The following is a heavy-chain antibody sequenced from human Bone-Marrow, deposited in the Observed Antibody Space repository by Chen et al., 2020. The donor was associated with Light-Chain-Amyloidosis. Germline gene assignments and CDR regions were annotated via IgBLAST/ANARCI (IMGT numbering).Heavy chain of an antibody. J-gene: IGHJ4*02. D-gene: IGHD4-4*01. CDR2: ISYDGSNK. Sequence: QVQLVESGGDVVQPGRSLRLSCAASGFTFSSYGMHWVRQAPGKGLEWVAVISYDGSNKYYADSVKGRFTISRDNSKNTLYLQMNSLRAEDTAVYYCAKAGGISTVTTTPFDYWGQGTLVTVSS. CDR1: GFTFSSYG. V-gene: IGHV3-30*18. CDR3: AKAGGISTVTTTPFDY.